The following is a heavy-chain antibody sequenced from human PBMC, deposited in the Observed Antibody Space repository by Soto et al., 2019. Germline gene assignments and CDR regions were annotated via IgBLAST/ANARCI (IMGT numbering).Heavy chain of an antibody. J-gene: IGHJ5*02. CDR1: VGSIGNSRYC. D-gene: IGHD1-1*01. CDR2: IYYRGST. V-gene: IGHV4-31*02. Sequence: TSETLSLTWTVFVGSIGNSRYCWCWIRQPPGKGLEWIGYIYYRGSTYYNPSLKSRVTISVDTSKNQFSLKLSSVTAADTAVYYCARVCPLEPHNWLDPWGQGTLVTVSS. CDR3: ARVCPLEPHNWLDP.